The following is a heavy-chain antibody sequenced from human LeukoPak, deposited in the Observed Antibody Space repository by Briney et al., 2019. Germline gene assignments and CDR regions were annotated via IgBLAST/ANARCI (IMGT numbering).Heavy chain of an antibody. CDR1: GFTFSSYS. J-gene: IGHJ4*02. D-gene: IGHD3-22*01. CDR2: ISSSSSYI. CDR3: AGGVAEVYYDSSGYYPKPFDY. Sequence: GGSLRLSCAASGFTFSSYSMNWVRQAPGKGLEWVSSISSSSSYIYYADSVKGRFTISRDNAKNSLYLQMNSLRAEDTAVYYCAGGVAEVYYDSSGYYPKPFDYWGQGTLVTVSS. V-gene: IGHV3-21*01.